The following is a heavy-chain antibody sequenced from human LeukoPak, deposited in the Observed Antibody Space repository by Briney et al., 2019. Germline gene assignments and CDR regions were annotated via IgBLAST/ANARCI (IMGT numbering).Heavy chain of an antibody. CDR2: IYYSGST. D-gene: IGHD1-1*01. J-gene: IGHJ2*01. CDR3: ARSTSRRYFDL. Sequence: SETLSLTCTVSGGSISSYYWSWIRQPPGKGLEWIGYIYYSGSTNYNPSLKSRVTISVDTSKNQFSLKLSSVTAADTAVYYCARSTSRRYFDLWGRGTLVTVSS. CDR1: GGSISSYY. V-gene: IGHV4-59*01.